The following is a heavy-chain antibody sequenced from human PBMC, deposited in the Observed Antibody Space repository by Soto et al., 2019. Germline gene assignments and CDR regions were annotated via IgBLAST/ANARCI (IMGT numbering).Heavy chain of an antibody. CDR1: GGSFSGYY. CDR3: ARGKRLLWFGHDAFDI. V-gene: IGHV4-34*01. J-gene: IGHJ3*02. Sequence: QVQLQQWGAGLLKPSETLSLTCAVYGGSFSGYYWSWIRQPPGKGLEWIGEINHSGSTNYNPSLKIRVTRSGDASKNSFSLKLSSVTAGDTAVYYCARGKRLLWFGHDAFDIWGQGTMVTVSS. CDR2: INHSGST. D-gene: IGHD3-10*01.